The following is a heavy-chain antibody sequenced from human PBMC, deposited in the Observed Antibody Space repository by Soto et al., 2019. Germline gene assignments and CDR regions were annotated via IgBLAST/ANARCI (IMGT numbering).Heavy chain of an antibody. V-gene: IGHV6-1*01. Sequence: SQTLSLTCAISGDSVSSNSAAWNWIRQSPSRGLEWLGRTYYRSKWYNDYAVSVKSRITINPDTSKNQFSLQLNSVTPEDTAVYYCARDLEQWLVRGDYYYYGMDVWGQGTTVTVSS. D-gene: IGHD6-19*01. CDR1: GDSVSSNSAA. CDR2: TYYRSKWYN. CDR3: ARDLEQWLVRGDYYYYGMDV. J-gene: IGHJ6*02.